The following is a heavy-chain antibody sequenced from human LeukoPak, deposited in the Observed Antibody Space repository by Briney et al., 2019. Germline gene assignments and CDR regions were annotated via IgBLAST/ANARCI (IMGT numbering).Heavy chain of an antibody. V-gene: IGHV4-34*01. CDR1: GGSFSGFY. CDR3: ARIRSYGTNWFDP. CDR2: INHSGGA. Sequence: SETLSLTCAVFGGSFSGFYWNWIRQPPGKGLEWIGEINHSGGANYNPSLKSRVTISVDTSKNQFSLKLSSVTAADTAVYYCARIRSYGTNWFDPWGQGTLVTVSS. J-gene: IGHJ5*02. D-gene: IGHD1-1*01.